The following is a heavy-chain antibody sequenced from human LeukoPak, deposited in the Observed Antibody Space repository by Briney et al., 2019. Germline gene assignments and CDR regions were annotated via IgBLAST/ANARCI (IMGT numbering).Heavy chain of an antibody. J-gene: IGHJ4*02. CDR2: IDSSGGYM. CDR3: AKENYGSGADY. CDR1: GFTFNTYS. V-gene: IGHV3-21*04. Sequence: GGSLRLSCAASGFTFNTYSMNWARQAPGKGLEWVSSIDSSGGYMFYADSVKGRFIISRDNAKDSLYLQMNSLRVEDTAVYYCAKENYGSGADYWGQGTLVTVSS. D-gene: IGHD3-10*01.